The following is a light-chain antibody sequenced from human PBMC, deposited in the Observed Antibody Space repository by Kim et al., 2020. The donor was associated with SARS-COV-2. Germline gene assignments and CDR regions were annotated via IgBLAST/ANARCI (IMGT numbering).Light chain of an antibody. V-gene: IGLV1-44*01. CDR2: SKN. CDR1: TTSIGSKT. CDR3: AAWDDSLNGVV. J-gene: IGLJ2*01. Sequence: GPRVTISWYERTTSIGSKTVTWYRHPQGTAPKLLINSKNQRPSGVPDRFSGSKSGTSASLAISGLQSEDEAYYYCAAWDDSLNGVVFGGGTQLTVL.